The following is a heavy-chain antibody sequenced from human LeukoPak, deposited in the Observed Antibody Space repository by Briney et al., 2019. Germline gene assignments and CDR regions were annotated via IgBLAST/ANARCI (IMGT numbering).Heavy chain of an antibody. CDR3: ARGYSSSWNGGDFDY. V-gene: IGHV4-34*01. J-gene: IGHJ4*02. CDR1: GGSFSGYY. Sequence: SETLSLTCAVYGGSFSGYYWSWIRQPPGKGLEWIGEINHSGSTNYNPSLKGRVTISVDTPKNQFSLKLSSVTAADTAVYYCARGYSSSWNGGDFDYWGQGTLVTVSS. CDR2: INHSGST. D-gene: IGHD6-13*01.